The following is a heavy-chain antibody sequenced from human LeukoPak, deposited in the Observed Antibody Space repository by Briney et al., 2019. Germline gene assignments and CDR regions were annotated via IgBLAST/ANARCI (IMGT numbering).Heavy chain of an antibody. CDR1: GYTFTSYY. D-gene: IGHD3-9*01. Sequence: ASVKVSCKASGYTFTSYYMHWVRQAPGQGLEWMGIINPSGGSTSYAQKFQGRVTMTRDTSTSTAYMELSSLRSEDTAVYYCARHCDILTGYSGGLYYFDYWGQRTLFTVSS. J-gene: IGHJ4*02. CDR2: INPSGGST. CDR3: ARHCDILTGYSGGLYYFDY. V-gene: IGHV1-46*01.